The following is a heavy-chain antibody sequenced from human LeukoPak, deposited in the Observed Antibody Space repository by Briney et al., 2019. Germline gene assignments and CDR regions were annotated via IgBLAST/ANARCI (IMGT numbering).Heavy chain of an antibody. D-gene: IGHD3-9*01. V-gene: IGHV3-66*01. CDR1: GFTVSSNY. CDR2: IYSGGST. J-gene: IGHJ3*02. Sequence: GGSLRLSCVASGFTVSSNYMSWVRQAPGKGLEWVSVIYSGGSTYYADSVKGRFTISRDNSKNTLYLQMNSLRAEDTAVYYCARAYYDILTGPTNAFDIWGQGTMVTVSS. CDR3: ARAYYDILTGPTNAFDI.